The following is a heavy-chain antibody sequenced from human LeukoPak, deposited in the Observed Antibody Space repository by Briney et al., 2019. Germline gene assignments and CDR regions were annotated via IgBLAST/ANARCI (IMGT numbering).Heavy chain of an antibody. CDR3: ARAGIAAAGFDY. CDR2: IKQDGSEK. CDR1: GFTFTTYY. Sequence: PGGSLRLSCAASGFTFTTYYMSWVRQAPGKGLEWVANIKQDGSEKYYVASVKGRFTVSRDNAKNSLYLQMNSLRAEDTAVYYCARAGIAAAGFDYWGQGTLVTVSS. V-gene: IGHV3-7*04. D-gene: IGHD6-13*01. J-gene: IGHJ4*02.